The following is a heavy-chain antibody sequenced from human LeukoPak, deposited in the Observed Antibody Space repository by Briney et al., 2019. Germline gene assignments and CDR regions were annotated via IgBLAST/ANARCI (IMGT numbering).Heavy chain of an antibody. D-gene: IGHD4-17*01. J-gene: IGHJ4*02. CDR2: IIPIFGTA. CDR3: ARVLRGIYGDLYYFDY. CDR1: GGTFSSYA. V-gene: IGHV1-69*01. Sequence: SVKVSCKASGGTFSSYAISWVRQAPGQGLEWMGGIIPIFGTANYAQKFQGRVTITADESTSTAYMELRSLRSEDTAVYYCARVLRGIYGDLYYFDYWGQGTLVTVSS.